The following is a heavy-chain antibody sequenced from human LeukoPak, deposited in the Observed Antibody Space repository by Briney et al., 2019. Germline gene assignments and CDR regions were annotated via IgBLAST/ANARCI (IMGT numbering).Heavy chain of an antibody. CDR1: GFTFSSYA. J-gene: IGHJ4*02. CDR2: ISYDGSNK. D-gene: IGHD2-2*01. V-gene: IGHV3-30*04. CDR3: SRDRTKPDY. Sequence: GGSLRLSCAASGFTFSSYAMHWVRQAPGKGLEWVAVISYDGSNKYYADSVKGRFTISRDNSKNTLYLQMNSLRAEDTAVYYCSRDRTKPDYWGQGTKVTVPS.